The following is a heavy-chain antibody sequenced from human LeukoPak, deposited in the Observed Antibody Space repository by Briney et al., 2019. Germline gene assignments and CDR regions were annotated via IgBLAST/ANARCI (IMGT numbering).Heavy chain of an antibody. Sequence: PSETLSHTCTVSGGSISSGGYYWSWIRQHPGKGLEWIGYIYYSGSTYYNPSLKSRVTISVDTSKNQFSLKLSSVTAADTAVYYCARASTYYYGSGEAAVDYWGQGTLVTVSS. CDR1: GGSISSGGYY. CDR3: ARASTYYYGSGEAAVDY. V-gene: IGHV4-31*03. J-gene: IGHJ4*02. D-gene: IGHD3-10*01. CDR2: IYYSGST.